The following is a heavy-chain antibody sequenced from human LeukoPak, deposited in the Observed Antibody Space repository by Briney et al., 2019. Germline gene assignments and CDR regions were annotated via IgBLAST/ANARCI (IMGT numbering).Heavy chain of an antibody. CDR2: FDPEDGET. Sequence: ASVKVSCKVSGYTLTELSMHWVRQAPGKGLEWMGGFDPEDGETIYAQKFQGRVTMTEDTSTDTAYMELSSLRSKDTAVYYCATSRPFYDPNYFDYWGQGTLVTVSS. CDR1: GYTLTELS. CDR3: ATSRPFYDPNYFDY. J-gene: IGHJ4*02. D-gene: IGHD3-16*01. V-gene: IGHV1-24*01.